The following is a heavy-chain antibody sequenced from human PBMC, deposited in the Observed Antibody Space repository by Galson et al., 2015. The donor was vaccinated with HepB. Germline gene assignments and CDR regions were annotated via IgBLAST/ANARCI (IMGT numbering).Heavy chain of an antibody. CDR3: ASGDVPAAIEWYFDL. V-gene: IGHV1-69*04. D-gene: IGHD2-2*02. CDR2: IIPILGIA. CDR1: GGTFSSYA. J-gene: IGHJ2*01. Sequence: SVKVSCKASGGTFSSYAISWVRQAPGQGLEWMGRIIPILGIANYAQKFQGRVTITADKSTSTAYMELSSLRSEDTAVYYCASGDVPAAIEWYFDLWGRGTLVTVSS.